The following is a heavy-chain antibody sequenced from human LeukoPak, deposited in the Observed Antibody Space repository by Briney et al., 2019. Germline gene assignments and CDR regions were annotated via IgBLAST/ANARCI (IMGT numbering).Heavy chain of an antibody. Sequence: SETLSLTCTVSGGSISSYYWSWIRQPAGKGLEWIGRIYTSGSTNYNPSLKSRVTISVDTSKNQFSLKLSSVTAADTAVYYCARSYDYVWGSYRETPYYFDSWGQGTLVTVSS. J-gene: IGHJ4*02. CDR3: ARSYDYVWGSYRETPYYFDS. D-gene: IGHD3-16*02. V-gene: IGHV4-4*07. CDR1: GGSISSYY. CDR2: IYTSGST.